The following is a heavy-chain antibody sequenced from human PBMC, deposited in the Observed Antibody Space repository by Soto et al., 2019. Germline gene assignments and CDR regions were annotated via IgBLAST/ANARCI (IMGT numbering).Heavy chain of an antibody. CDR2: ISAYNGNT. Sequence: ASVKVSCKASGYTLTSYGISWVRQAPGQGLEWMGWISAYNGNTNYAQKLQGRVTMTTDTSTSTAYMELRSLRSDDTAVYYCARGGGALWFGLYYYGMDVWGQGTTVTVSS. V-gene: IGHV1-18*01. D-gene: IGHD3-10*01. J-gene: IGHJ6*02. CDR3: ARGGGALWFGLYYYGMDV. CDR1: GYTLTSYG.